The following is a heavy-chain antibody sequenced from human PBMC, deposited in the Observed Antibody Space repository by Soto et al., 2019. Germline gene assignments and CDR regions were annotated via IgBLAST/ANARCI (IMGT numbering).Heavy chain of an antibody. Sequence: GGSLRLSCAASGFTFSSYGMHWVRQAPGKGLEWVAVIWDDGSNKYYADSVKGRFTISRDNSQNTLYLQMNSLRAEDTAVYYCARDIIAAAGTGLDYWGQGTLVTVSS. V-gene: IGHV3-33*01. D-gene: IGHD6-13*01. CDR1: GFTFSSYG. CDR2: IWDDGSNK. J-gene: IGHJ4*02. CDR3: ARDIIAAAGTGLDY.